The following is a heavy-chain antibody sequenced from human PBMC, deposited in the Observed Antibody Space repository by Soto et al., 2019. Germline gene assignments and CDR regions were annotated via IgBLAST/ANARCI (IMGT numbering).Heavy chain of an antibody. V-gene: IGHV4-31*03. CDR2: IYYSGST. D-gene: IGHD6-6*01. Sequence: SETLSLTCTVSGGSISSGGYYWSWIRQHPGKGLEWIGYIYYSGSTYYNPSLKSRVTISVDTSKNQFSLKLSSVTAADTAVYYCASSHSRYSSSSAWFAPWGQGTLVTVSS. J-gene: IGHJ5*02. CDR1: GGSISSGGYY. CDR3: ASSHSRYSSSSAWFAP.